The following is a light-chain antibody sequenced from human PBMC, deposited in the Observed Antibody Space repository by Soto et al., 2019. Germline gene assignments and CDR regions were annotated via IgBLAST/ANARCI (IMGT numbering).Light chain of an antibody. Sequence: EIVMTQSPSTLSVSPGERATLSCRASQGIGSTLAWYQQKPGQTPKLLIDGASTRATGVPARFSGSGSGTEFTLTINSLQSEDSAVYYCQRYNNWPLTFGGGTKVEIK. CDR3: QRYNNWPLT. V-gene: IGKV3-15*01. CDR1: QGIGST. CDR2: GAS. J-gene: IGKJ4*01.